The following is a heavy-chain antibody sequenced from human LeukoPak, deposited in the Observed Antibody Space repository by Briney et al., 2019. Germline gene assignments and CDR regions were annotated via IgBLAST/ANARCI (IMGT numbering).Heavy chain of an antibody. CDR3: AKIHSSSWNGPGGDF. J-gene: IGHJ4*02. CDR1: GFTFSNYG. D-gene: IGHD6-13*01. CDR2: IRYDGDSK. V-gene: IGHV3-30*02. Sequence: GGSLRLSCAASGFTFSNYGMHWVRQAPGKGLEWVAFIRYDGDSKYYVDSVEGRFTISRDNTKNILYLQMNRLRVDDTALYHCAKIHSSSWNGPGGDFWGQGTLVTVSS.